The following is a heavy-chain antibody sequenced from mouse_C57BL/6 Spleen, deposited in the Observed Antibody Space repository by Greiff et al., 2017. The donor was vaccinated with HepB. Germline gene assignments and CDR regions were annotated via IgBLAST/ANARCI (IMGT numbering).Heavy chain of an antibody. D-gene: IGHD2-3*01. CDR1: GFNIKDYY. CDR2: IDPEDGET. V-gene: IGHV14-2*01. CDR3: ARYDGYSGYYYAVDY. J-gene: IGHJ4*01. Sequence: EVQLQQSGAELVKPGASVKLSCTASGFNIKDYYMPWVKQRTEQGLEWIGRIDPEDGETTYAPKFQGKATITADTSSNTAYLQLSSLTSEDTAVYYGARYDGYSGYYYAVDYWGQGTSVTVSS.